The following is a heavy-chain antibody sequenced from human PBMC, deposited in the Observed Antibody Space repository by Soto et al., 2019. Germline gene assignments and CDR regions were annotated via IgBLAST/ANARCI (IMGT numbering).Heavy chain of an antibody. CDR3: AGDGDYDTYFDY. J-gene: IGHJ4*02. V-gene: IGHV3-30-3*01. CDR2: ISYDGSNK. D-gene: IGHD4-17*01. CDR1: GFTFSSYA. Sequence: QVQLVESGGGVVQPGRSLRLSCAASGFTFSSYAMHWVRQAPGKGLEWVAVISYDGSNKYYADSVKGRFTISRDNSKNTLYLQMNSLRAEDTAVYYCAGDGDYDTYFDYWGQGTLVTVSS.